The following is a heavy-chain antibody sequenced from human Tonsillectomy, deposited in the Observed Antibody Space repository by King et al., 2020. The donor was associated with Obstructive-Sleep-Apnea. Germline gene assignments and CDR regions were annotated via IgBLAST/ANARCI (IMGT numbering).Heavy chain of an antibody. CDR1: GFTFSSYG. V-gene: IGHV3-30*02. D-gene: IGHD3-3*01. Sequence: VQLVESGGGVVQPGRSLRLSCAASGFTFSSYGMHWVRQAPGKGLEWVAFIRYDGSNKYYADSVKGRFTISRDNSKNTRYLQMNSLRAEDTAVYYCAKEGGVMGFLEWLPLGYWGQGTLGTVSS. CDR3: AKEGGVMGFLEWLPLGY. CDR2: IRYDGSNK. J-gene: IGHJ4*02.